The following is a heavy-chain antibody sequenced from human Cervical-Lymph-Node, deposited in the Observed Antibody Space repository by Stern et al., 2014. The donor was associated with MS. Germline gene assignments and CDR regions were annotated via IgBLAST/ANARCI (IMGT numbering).Heavy chain of an antibody. J-gene: IGHJ4*02. CDR3: ARDRGSYSDY. V-gene: IGHV1-2*02. D-gene: IGHD1-26*01. CDR1: GYTFTAYF. CDR2: ISPNTGSA. Sequence: QVQLVESGAEVERPGASVKVSCKASGYTFTAYFLHWVRQAPGQGLEWMAWISPNTGSATYAQKFQDSVPMSRDTSINTGYMEVSSLRSDDTAVYYCARDRGSYSDYWGQGTLVAVSS.